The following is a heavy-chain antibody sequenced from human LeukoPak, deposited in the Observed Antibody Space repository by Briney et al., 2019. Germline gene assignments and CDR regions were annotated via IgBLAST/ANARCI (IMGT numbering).Heavy chain of an antibody. CDR3: ARDYRLSSGYYYPTPAFDI. CDR1: GFTFSSYE. CDR2: ISSRGSTI. D-gene: IGHD3-22*01. Sequence: GGSLRLSCAASGFTFSSYEMNWVRQAPGKGLEWVSYISSRGSTIYYADSVKGRFTISRDNAKNSLYLQMNSLRAEDTAVYYCARDYRLSSGYYYPTPAFDIWGQGTMVTVSS. V-gene: IGHV3-48*03. J-gene: IGHJ3*02.